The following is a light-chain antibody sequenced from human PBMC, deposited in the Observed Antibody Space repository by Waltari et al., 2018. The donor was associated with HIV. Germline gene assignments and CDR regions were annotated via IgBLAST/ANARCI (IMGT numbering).Light chain of an antibody. CDR3: CSYAGTYTYVL. CDR2: EVI. CDR1: SSDVGGYDL. V-gene: IGLV2-11*01. Sequence: QSALTQPRPVSGSPGQSVTISCTGTSSDVGGYDLVPWYLQHPGKVPKLIIYEVIKRPSGVPDRFSGSKSGNTASLTISGLQTEDEADYFCCSYAGTYTYVLFGGGTKLTVL. J-gene: IGLJ3*02.